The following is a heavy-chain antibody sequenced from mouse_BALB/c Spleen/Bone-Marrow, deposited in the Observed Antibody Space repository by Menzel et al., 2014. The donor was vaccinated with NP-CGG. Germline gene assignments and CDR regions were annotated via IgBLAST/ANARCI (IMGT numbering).Heavy chain of an antibody. V-gene: IGHV1-4*01. J-gene: IGHJ4*01. Sequence: QVQLKQSGAELARPGASVKMSCQASGCTFTRYTMHWEKKRPGQGLEWIGYIIPNSGYSNYNQKFKDKATLTADKSSSTAYMQLSSLTSEDAAVYYCTIRYYAMDYWGQGTSVTVSS. CDR3: TIRYYAMDY. CDR1: GCTFTRYT. D-gene: IGHD1-1*01. CDR2: IIPNSGYS.